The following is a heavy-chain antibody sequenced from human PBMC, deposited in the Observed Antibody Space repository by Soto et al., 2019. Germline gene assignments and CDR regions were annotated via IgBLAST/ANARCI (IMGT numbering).Heavy chain of an antibody. CDR1: GGSFSGYY. D-gene: IGHD6-13*01. CDR3: ARVSGIAAAGGWFDP. J-gene: IGHJ5*02. Sequence: PSETLSLTCAVYGGSFSGYYWSWIRQPPGKGLEWIGEINHSGSTNYNPSLKSRVTISVDTSKNRFSLKLSSVTAADTAVYYCARVSGIAAAGGWFDPWGQGTLVTVSS. CDR2: INHSGST. V-gene: IGHV4-34*01.